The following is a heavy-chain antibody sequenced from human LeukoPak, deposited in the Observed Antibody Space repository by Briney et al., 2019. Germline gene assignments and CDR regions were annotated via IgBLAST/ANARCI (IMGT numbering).Heavy chain of an antibody. J-gene: IGHJ6*03. D-gene: IGHD2-2*02. Sequence: ASVKVSCKASGGTFSSYAISWVRQAPGQGLEWMGGIIPIFGTANYAQKFQGRVTITADESTSTAYMELSSLRSEDTAVYYCARVPSDIVVVPAAILPDYYYYMDVWAKGPRSPSP. CDR3: ARVPSDIVVVPAAILPDYYYYMDV. CDR1: GGTFSSYA. V-gene: IGHV1-69*13. CDR2: IIPIFGTA.